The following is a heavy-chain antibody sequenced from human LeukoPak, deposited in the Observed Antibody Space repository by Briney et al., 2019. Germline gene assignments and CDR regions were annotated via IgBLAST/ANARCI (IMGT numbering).Heavy chain of an antibody. CDR2: IYTSGST. J-gene: IGHJ6*03. D-gene: IGHD6-13*01. CDR1: GGSLSSYY. Sequence: KPSETLSLTCTVSGGSLSSYYWSWIRQPAGKGLEWLGRIYTSGSTNYNPSLKSRVTMSVDTSKNQFSLKVSSVTAADTAVYYCARDRGYSSSWYYYYYMDVWGKGTTVTVSS. V-gene: IGHV4-4*07. CDR3: ARDRGYSSSWYYYYYMDV.